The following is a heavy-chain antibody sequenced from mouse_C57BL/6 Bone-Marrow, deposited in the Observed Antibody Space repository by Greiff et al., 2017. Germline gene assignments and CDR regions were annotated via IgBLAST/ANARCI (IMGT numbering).Heavy chain of an antibody. CDR2: IYPGSGST. Sequence: QVQLQQPGAELVKPGASVKMSCKASGYTFTSYWITWVKQRPGQGLEWIGVIYPGSGSTNYNEKFKSKATLTVDTSSSNAYMQLSSLTSEDAAVYYCAREDHYYGSAFAYWGQGTLVTVSA. D-gene: IGHD1-1*01. CDR1: GYTFTSYW. V-gene: IGHV1-55*01. CDR3: AREDHYYGSAFAY. J-gene: IGHJ3*01.